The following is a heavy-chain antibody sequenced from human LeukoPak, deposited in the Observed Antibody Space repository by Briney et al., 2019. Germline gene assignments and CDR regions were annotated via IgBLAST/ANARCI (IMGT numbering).Heavy chain of an antibody. CDR2: VSSDGGIK. D-gene: IGHD2-15*01. V-gene: IGHV3-30-3*01. CDR1: GFTFNSYW. J-gene: IGHJ4*02. Sequence: GGSLRLSCAASGFTFNSYWMNWVRQAPGKGLEWVTLVSSDGGIKYYADSVKGRFSVSRDISKNTLYLQMNSLRVDDTAVYYCARDSETTPIHVLGYWGQGTLVTVSS. CDR3: ARDSETTPIHVLGY.